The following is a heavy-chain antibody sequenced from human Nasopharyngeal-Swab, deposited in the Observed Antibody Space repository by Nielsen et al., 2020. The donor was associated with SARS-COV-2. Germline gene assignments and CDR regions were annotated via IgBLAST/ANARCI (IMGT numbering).Heavy chain of an antibody. J-gene: IGHJ4*02. V-gene: IGHV3-48*04. D-gene: IGHD3-10*01. CDR2: ISSSSSTI. CDR3: AREHITMVRGGDY. CDR1: GLTFSSYS. Sequence: GESLKIPCAASGLTFSSYSMNWVRQAPGKGLEWVSYISSSSSTIYYADSVKGRFTISRDNAKNSLYLQMNSLRAEDTAVYYCAREHITMVRGGDYWGQGTLVTVSS.